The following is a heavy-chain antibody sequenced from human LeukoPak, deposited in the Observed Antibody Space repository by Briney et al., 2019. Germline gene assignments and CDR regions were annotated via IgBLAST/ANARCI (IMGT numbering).Heavy chain of an antibody. CDR1: GGTFSSYA. J-gene: IGHJ5*02. Sequence: SVKVPCKASGGTFSSYAISWVRQAPGQGLEWMGRIIPILGIANYAQKFQGRVTITADKSTSTAYMELSSLRSDDTAVYYCARVPAAIDGWFDPWGQGTLVTVSS. D-gene: IGHD2-2*01. CDR2: IIPILGIA. V-gene: IGHV1-69*04. CDR3: ARVPAAIDGWFDP.